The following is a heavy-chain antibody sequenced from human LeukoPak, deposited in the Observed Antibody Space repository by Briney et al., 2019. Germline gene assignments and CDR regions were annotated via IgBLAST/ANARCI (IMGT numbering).Heavy chain of an antibody. Sequence: PGGSLRLSCAASGFSFSSYWMSWVRQAPGKGLEWVANIKQDGSEKYYVDSVKGRFTISRDNAKSSLFLHMNSLRVEDTAVYYCARVLAVASADYWGQGTLVTVSS. CDR2: IKQDGSEK. J-gene: IGHJ4*02. CDR1: GFSFSSYW. V-gene: IGHV3-7*01. CDR3: ARVLAVASADY. D-gene: IGHD6-19*01.